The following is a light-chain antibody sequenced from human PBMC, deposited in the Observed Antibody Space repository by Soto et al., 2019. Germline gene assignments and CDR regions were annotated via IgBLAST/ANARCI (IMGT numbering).Light chain of an antibody. J-gene: IGLJ1*01. CDR3: AAWDDRLNGYV. CDR1: SPNIGSNT. CDR2: SNN. Sequence: QSVLTQPPSASGTPGQRVTISCSGSSPNIGSNTVNWYQQLPGTAPKLLIYSNNQRPSGVPDRFSGSKAGTSASLAISGLQDEDEAEYYCAAWDDRLNGYVFGTGTKLTVL. V-gene: IGLV1-44*01.